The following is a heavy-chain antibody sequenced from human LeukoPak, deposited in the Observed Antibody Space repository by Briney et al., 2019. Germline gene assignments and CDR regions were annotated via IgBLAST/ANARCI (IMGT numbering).Heavy chain of an antibody. V-gene: IGHV3-23*01. CDR1: GFTFSTYA. D-gene: IGHD2-21*02. Sequence: GGSLRLSCAASGFTFSTYAMGWVRQAPGKGLEWVSSIKGGGGDPFYADSVNGRFTISRDNSKNTLFLQLDSLRAKDTAVYYCAKGGHDFNPFYWWGQGTLVTVSS. CDR3: AKGGHDFNPFYW. CDR2: IKGGGGDP. J-gene: IGHJ4*02.